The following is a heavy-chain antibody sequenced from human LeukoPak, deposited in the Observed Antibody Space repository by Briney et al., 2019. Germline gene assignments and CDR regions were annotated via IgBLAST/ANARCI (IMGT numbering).Heavy chain of an antibody. D-gene: IGHD3-3*01. V-gene: IGHV3-30*03. J-gene: IGHJ4*02. Sequence: GGSLRLSCAAFGLTFSGHGMHWVRQAPGKGLEWVAVISHDGGNKKYADSVKGRFTISRDNSKKTLYLQMNSLKTEDTAVYYCTTDFYDFWSGYNGDDYWGQGTLVTVSS. CDR3: TTDFYDFWSGYNGDDY. CDR1: GLTFSGHG. CDR2: ISHDGGNK.